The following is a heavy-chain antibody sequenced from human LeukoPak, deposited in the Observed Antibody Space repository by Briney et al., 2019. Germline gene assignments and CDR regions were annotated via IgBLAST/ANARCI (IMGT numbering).Heavy chain of an antibody. CDR2: ISGSGGST. CDR3: AKALGQWLVLYYFDF. D-gene: IGHD6-19*01. CDR1: GFTFSSYA. J-gene: IGHJ4*02. Sequence: GGSLRLSCAASGFTFSSYAMSWVRQAPGKGLERVSAISGSGGSTYYADSVKGRFTISRDNSKNTLYLQMNSLRAEDTAVYYCAKALGQWLVLYYFDFWGQGTLVTVSS. V-gene: IGHV3-23*01.